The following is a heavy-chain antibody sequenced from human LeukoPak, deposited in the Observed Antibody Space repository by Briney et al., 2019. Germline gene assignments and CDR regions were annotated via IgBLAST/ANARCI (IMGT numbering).Heavy chain of an antibody. J-gene: IGHJ4*02. D-gene: IGHD3-10*01. CDR2: ISSSSSTI. CDR1: GFTFNSYA. Sequence: GGSLRLSCAASGFTFNSYAMNWVRQAPGKGLEWVSYISSSSSTIYYADSVKGRFTISRDNAKNSLYLQMNSLRAEDTAVYYCARAYYGSGSYSFDYWGQGTLVTVSS. CDR3: ARAYYGSGSYSFDY. V-gene: IGHV3-48*01.